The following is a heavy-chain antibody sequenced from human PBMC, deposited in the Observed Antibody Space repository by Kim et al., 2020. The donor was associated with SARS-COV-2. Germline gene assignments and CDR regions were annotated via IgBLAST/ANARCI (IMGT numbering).Heavy chain of an antibody. CDR2: IKQDGSEK. V-gene: IGHV3-7*01. J-gene: IGHJ2*01. D-gene: IGHD3-3*01. CDR3: ARDFTIFGVVGVATHDNHWYFDL. Sequence: GGSLRLSCAASGFTFSSYWMSWVRQAPGKGLEWVANIKQDGSEKYYVDSVKGRFTISRDNAKNSLYLQMNSLRAEDTAVYYCARDFTIFGVVGVATHDNHWYFDLWGRGTLVTVSS. CDR1: GFTFSSYW.